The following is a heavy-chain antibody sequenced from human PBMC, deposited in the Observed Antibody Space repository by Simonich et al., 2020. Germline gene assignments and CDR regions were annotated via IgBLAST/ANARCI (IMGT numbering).Heavy chain of an antibody. CDR1: GFTFSSYW. CDR2: IKQDGSGK. V-gene: IGHV3-7*01. Sequence: EVQLVESGGGLVQPGGSLRLSCAASGFTFSSYWMSWVRQAPGKGREWVANIKQDGSGKYYVDSVKGRFTISRDNAKNALSLQMNSLRAEDTAVYYCARDGLGTAYYYYMDVWGKGTTVTVSS. CDR3: ARDGLGTAYYYYMDV. D-gene: IGHD7-27*01. J-gene: IGHJ6*03.